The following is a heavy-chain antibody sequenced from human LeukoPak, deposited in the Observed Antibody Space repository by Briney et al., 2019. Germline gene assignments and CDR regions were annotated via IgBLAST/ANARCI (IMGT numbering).Heavy chain of an antibody. V-gene: IGHV4-59*01. Sequence: SETLSLTCTVSGGSISSYYWGWIRQPPGKGLEWIGYIYYSGSTNYNPSLKSRVTISVDTSKNQFSLKLSSVTAADTAVYYCARGMTTNYYYYYGMDVWGQGTTVTVSS. CDR3: ARGMTTNYYYYYGMDV. CDR2: IYYSGST. D-gene: IGHD4-11*01. CDR1: GGSISSYY. J-gene: IGHJ6*02.